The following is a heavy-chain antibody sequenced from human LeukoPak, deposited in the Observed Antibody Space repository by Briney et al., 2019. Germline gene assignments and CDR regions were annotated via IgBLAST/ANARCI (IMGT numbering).Heavy chain of an antibody. Sequence: GGSLRLSCVASRFSLSSYSINWVRQAPGKGLEWASYISGGADPIYYADSVKGRFTISRDIGKNSLYLQMNSLRVEDTAVYYCARDRRYSDSGYFYYDYWGQGALVTVSS. CDR2: ISGGADPI. J-gene: IGHJ4*02. CDR3: ARDRRYSDSGYFYYDY. V-gene: IGHV3-48*01. D-gene: IGHD3-22*01. CDR1: RFSLSSYS.